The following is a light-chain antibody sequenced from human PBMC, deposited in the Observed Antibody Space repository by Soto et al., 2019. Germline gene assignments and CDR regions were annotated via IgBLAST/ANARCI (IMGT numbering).Light chain of an antibody. J-gene: IGKJ5*01. V-gene: IGKV3-20*01. CDR1: QSVSNNY. CDR3: QQYHRSPIT. Sequence: EIVLTQSPGTLSLSPGERATLSCRASQSVSNNYLAWYQQKPGQAPRLLIYGASSRATGIPDRFSGSGSATDFTLTISRLEPEDFAVYYCQQYHRSPITFGQGTRLEIK. CDR2: GAS.